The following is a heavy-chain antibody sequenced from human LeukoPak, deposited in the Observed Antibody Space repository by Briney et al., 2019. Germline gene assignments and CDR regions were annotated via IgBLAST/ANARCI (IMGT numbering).Heavy chain of an antibody. CDR3: ARGGDYGDLRYFDY. Sequence: PSETLSLTCTVSGGSISSGTYYWGWIRQPPGKGLEWIGYIYYRGSTNYNPSLKSRVTFSVDTSKNQFSLKLNSVTAADTAVYYCARGGDYGDLRYFDYWGQGTLVTVSS. J-gene: IGHJ4*02. CDR2: IYYRGST. D-gene: IGHD4-17*01. CDR1: GGSISSGTYY. V-gene: IGHV4-61*01.